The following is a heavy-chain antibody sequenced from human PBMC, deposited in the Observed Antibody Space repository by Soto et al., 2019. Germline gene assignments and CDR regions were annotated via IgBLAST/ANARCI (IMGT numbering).Heavy chain of an antibody. J-gene: IGHJ4*02. V-gene: IGHV4-34*01. CDR3: ARFNCSGGSCYPGAEFDY. D-gene: IGHD2-15*01. Sequence: QVQLQQWGAGLLKPSETLSLTCAVYGGSFSGYYWSWIRQPPGKGLEWIGEINHSGSTNYNPSLKSRVTISVDTSKNQFSLKLSSVTAADTAVYYCARFNCSGGSCYPGAEFDYWGQGTLVTVSS. CDR1: GGSFSGYY. CDR2: INHSGST.